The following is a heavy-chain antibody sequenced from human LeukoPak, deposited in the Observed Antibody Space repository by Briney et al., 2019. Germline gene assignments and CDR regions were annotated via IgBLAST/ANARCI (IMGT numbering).Heavy chain of an antibody. CDR1: GFTFTSSA. J-gene: IGHJ4*02. CDR3: ASPSGGWGWLQFREKFSLDY. V-gene: IGHV1-46*01. D-gene: IGHD5-24*01. CDR2: INPSGGST. Sequence: GASVKVSCKASGFTFTSSAVHWVRQAPGQGLEWMGIINPSGGSTSYAQKFQGRVTMTRDTSTSTVYMELSSLRSEDTAVYYCASPSGGWGWLQFREKFSLDYWGQGTLVTVSS.